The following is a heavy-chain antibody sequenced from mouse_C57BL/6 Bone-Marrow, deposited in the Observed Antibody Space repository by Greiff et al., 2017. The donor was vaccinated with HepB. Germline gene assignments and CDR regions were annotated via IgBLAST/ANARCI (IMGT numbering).Heavy chain of an antibody. CDR1: GFNIKDDY. CDR2: IDPENGDT. Sequence: EVQLQQSGAELVRPGASVKLSCTASGFNIKDDYMHWVKQRPEQGLEWIGWIDPENGDTEYASKFQGKATITADTSSNTAYLQLSSLTSEDTAVYYCTTSDYYGSSFFADWGQGTLVTVSA. J-gene: IGHJ3*01. CDR3: TTSDYYGSSFFAD. V-gene: IGHV14-4*01. D-gene: IGHD1-1*01.